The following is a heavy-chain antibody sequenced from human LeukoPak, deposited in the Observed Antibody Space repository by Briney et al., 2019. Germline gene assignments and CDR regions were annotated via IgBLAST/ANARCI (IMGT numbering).Heavy chain of an antibody. Sequence: PSETLSLTCTVSGGSISSGGYYWSWIRQHPGKGLEWVGYIYYSGSTYYNPSLKSRVTISVDTSKNQFSLKLSSVTAADTSVYYCARSSRKYSSSNWFDPWGQGTLVTVSS. CDR1: GGSISSGGYY. CDR3: ARSSRKYSSSNWFDP. D-gene: IGHD6-6*01. V-gene: IGHV4-31*03. CDR2: IYYSGST. J-gene: IGHJ5*02.